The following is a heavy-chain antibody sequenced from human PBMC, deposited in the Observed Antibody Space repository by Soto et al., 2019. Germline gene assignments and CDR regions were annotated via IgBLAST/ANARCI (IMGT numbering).Heavy chain of an antibody. J-gene: IGHJ6*02. CDR1: GGSFSGYY. CDR2: INHSGST. V-gene: IGHV4-34*01. D-gene: IGHD3-10*01. Sequence: SEPLSLTCAVYGGSFSGYYWSWIRQPPGKGLEWIGEINHSGSTNYNPSLKSRVTISVDTSKNQFSLKLSSVTAADTAVYYCARVTSGSYYRTYYYYGMDVWGQGTTVTVSS. CDR3: ARVTSGSYYRTYYYYGMDV.